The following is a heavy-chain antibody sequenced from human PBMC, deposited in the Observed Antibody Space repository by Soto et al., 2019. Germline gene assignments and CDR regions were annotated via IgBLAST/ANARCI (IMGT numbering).Heavy chain of an antibody. CDR3: ARVGGWYGDYLTTYYFDY. D-gene: IGHD4-17*01. CDR2: IYYSGST. Sequence: PSETLSLTCTVSGGSISSSSYYWGWIRQPPGKGLEWIGSIYYSGSTYYNPSLKSRVTISVDTSKNQFSLKLSSVTAADTAVYYCARVGGWYGDYLTTYYFDYWGQGTLVTVSS. J-gene: IGHJ4*02. V-gene: IGHV4-39*07. CDR1: GGSISSSSYY.